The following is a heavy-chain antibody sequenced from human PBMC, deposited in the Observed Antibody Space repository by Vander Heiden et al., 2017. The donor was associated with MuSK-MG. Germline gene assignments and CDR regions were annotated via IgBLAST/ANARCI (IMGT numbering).Heavy chain of an antibody. CDR1: GCSISGGADY. CDR3: ARAGFWSGENRFDP. Sequence: QVQLQESGPGLVKPSQTLSLTCTVSGCSISGGADYWNWIRQPPGKGLEWIGNIYYSGSTHYNTSLKSRVTILVDTSKNQFSVKLSAVTAADTAEDDCARAGFWSGENRFDPWGQGTLGTVSS. J-gene: IGHJ5*02. V-gene: IGHV4-30-4*01. D-gene: IGHD3-3*01. CDR2: IYYSGST.